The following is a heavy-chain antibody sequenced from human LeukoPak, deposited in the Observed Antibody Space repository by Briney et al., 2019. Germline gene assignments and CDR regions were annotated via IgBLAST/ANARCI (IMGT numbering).Heavy chain of an antibody. Sequence: GGSLRLSCPASGLSFSNYAMYWVRQAPGKGLEWVSAISGSGGSTYYADSVKGRFTISRDNSKNTLYLQMNSLRAEDTAVYYCARDSSGWTDGNYYYYMDVWGKGTTVTVSS. CDR1: GLSFSNYA. J-gene: IGHJ6*03. CDR2: ISGSGGST. D-gene: IGHD6-19*01. V-gene: IGHV3-23*01. CDR3: ARDSSGWTDGNYYYYMDV.